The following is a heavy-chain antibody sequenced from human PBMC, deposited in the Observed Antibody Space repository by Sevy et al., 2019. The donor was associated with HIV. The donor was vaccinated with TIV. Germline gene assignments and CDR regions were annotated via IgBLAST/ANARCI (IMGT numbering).Heavy chain of an antibody. CDR1: GFTFSDYY. CDR2: ISSSGSTI. Sequence: GGSLRLSCAASGFTFSDYYMSWIRQAPGKGLEWVSYISSSGSTINYADSVKGRFTISRDNAKNSLYLQMNSLRAEDTAVYYCARDRAYGDYFRDYYYYGMDVWGQGTTVTVSS. J-gene: IGHJ6*02. CDR3: ARDRAYGDYFRDYYYYGMDV. D-gene: IGHD4-17*01. V-gene: IGHV3-11*01.